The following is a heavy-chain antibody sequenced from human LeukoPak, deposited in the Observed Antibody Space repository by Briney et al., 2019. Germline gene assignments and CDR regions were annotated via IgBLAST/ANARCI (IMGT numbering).Heavy chain of an antibody. J-gene: IGHJ4*02. V-gene: IGHV3-30*04. CDR3: ARGYSGGE. D-gene: IGHD5-18*01. Sequence: GGSLRLSCAASGFTFSSYEMNWVRQAPGKGLEGVASIQYDGTNKYYADSVRGRFTISRDNSKNTLYLQMNSLRVDDTAVYYCARGYSGGEWGQGTLVTVSS. CDR1: GFTFSSYE. CDR2: IQYDGTNK.